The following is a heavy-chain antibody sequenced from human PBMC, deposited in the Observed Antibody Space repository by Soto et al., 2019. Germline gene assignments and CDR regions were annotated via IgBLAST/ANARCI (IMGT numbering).Heavy chain of an antibody. J-gene: IGHJ3*02. D-gene: IGHD3-9*01. Sequence: VESLTISCQGSGYSFTNYCIGWVSQMPGKGLEWMGIIYPGDSNTRYSPSFQGQVTISADKSISTAYLQWSSLKASDTATYYCASRTGPGSNVACDIWGQGTMVTVS. CDR2: IYPGDSNT. V-gene: IGHV5-51*01. CDR3: ASRTGPGSNVACDI. CDR1: GYSFTNYC.